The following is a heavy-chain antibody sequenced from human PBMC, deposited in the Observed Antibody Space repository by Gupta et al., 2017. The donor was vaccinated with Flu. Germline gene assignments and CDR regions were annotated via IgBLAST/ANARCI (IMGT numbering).Heavy chain of an antibody. CDR2: INHSGST. Sequence: QVQLQQWGAGLLKPSETLSLTCAVYGGSFSGYYWSWHRQPPGKGLEWIGEINHSGSTNYNPSLKSRVTISVDTSKNQFSLKLSSVTAADTAVYYCASLPNYGGNNDAFDIWGQGTVVTVSS. J-gene: IGHJ3*02. CDR1: GGSFSGYY. CDR3: ASLPNYGGNNDAFDI. V-gene: IGHV4-34*01. D-gene: IGHD4-17*01.